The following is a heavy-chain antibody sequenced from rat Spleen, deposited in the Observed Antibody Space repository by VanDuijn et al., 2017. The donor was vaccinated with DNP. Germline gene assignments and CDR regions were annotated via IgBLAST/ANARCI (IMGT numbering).Heavy chain of an antibody. Sequence: EVKLVESGGGLVQPGRSLKLSCAASGFPFSDYSMAWVRRAPTKGLECVAYISYDGDSTYYGDSVKGRFTISRDNAKSTLYLQMNSLRSEDMATYYCARPYGYNNGGFAYWGQGTLVTVSS. J-gene: IGHJ3*01. D-gene: IGHD1-4*01. CDR3: ARPYGYNNGGFAY. CDR2: ISYDGDST. V-gene: IGHV5-22*01. CDR1: GFPFSDYS.